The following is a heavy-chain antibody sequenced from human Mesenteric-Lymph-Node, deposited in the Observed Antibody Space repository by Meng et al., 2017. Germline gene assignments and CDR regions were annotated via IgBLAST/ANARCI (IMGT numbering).Heavy chain of an antibody. CDR2: TKQDGSEK. Sequence: GESLKISCTASGFTLGDYAMGWLRQAPGKGLEWVANTKQDGSEKNYVDYVRGRFTTTRDNTKNSLYLQMNSLRDEDTGIYYCAGESNTAYWGQGTMVTVSS. D-gene: IGHD2/OR15-2a*01. CDR1: GFTLGDYA. V-gene: IGHV3-7*01. CDR3: AGESNTAY. J-gene: IGHJ4*02.